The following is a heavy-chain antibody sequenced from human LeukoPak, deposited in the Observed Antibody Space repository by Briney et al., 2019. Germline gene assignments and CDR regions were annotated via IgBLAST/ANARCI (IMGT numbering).Heavy chain of an antibody. CDR3: ARGSYYDSSGYYSG. CDR1: GFTFSNYA. CDR2: ISSSSSYI. D-gene: IGHD3-22*01. Sequence: GGSLRLPCAASGFTFSNYAMNWVRQAPGKGLEWVSSISSSSSYIYYADSVKGRFTISRDNAKNSLYLQMNSLRAEDTAVYYCARGSYYDSSGYYSGWGQGTLVTVSS. V-gene: IGHV3-21*01. J-gene: IGHJ4*02.